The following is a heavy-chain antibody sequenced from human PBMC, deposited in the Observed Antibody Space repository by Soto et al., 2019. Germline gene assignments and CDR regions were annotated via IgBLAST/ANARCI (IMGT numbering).Heavy chain of an antibody. V-gene: IGHV1-18*01. D-gene: IGHD6-6*01. J-gene: IGHJ4*02. CDR3: ARSRPYSSSSPTYFDY. CDR2: ISAYNGNT. Sequence: SCEASGYTYTSYVMMWVVQVPSKGLEWMGWISAYNGNTNYAQKLQGRVTMTTDTSTSTAYMVLRSLRSDDTAVYYCARSRPYSSSSPTYFDYWGQGTLVTVSS. CDR1: GYTYTSYV.